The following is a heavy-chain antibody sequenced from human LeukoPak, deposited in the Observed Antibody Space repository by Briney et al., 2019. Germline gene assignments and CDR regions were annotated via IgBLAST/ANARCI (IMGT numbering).Heavy chain of an antibody. J-gene: IGHJ4*02. CDR2: IYPGNSDT. Sequence: GESLKISCKGSGYSFTGYWIGWVRQMPGKGVEWMGIIYPGNSDTRYSPSFEGRVTISADKSTNTAYLQWSSLKASDSAMYYCASARGGNYYWDFWGQGTLATVSS. CDR3: ASARGGNYYWDF. D-gene: IGHD3-16*01. V-gene: IGHV5-51*01. CDR1: GYSFTGYW.